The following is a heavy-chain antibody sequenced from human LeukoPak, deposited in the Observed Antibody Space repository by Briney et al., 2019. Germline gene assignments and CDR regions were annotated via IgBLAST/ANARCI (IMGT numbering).Heavy chain of an antibody. J-gene: IGHJ6*02. D-gene: IGHD1-26*01. CDR3: AGAYALGAYGIDV. CDR2: IYYSGST. CDR1: GGSISSGDYY. V-gene: IGHV4-30-4*01. Sequence: PSQTLSLTCTVSGGSISSGDYYWSWILQPPGKGLEWTGYIYYSGSTYYNPSLKSRVTISVDTSKNQFALKLSSVTAADTAGYYGAGAYALGAYGIDVWGQGTTVSVS.